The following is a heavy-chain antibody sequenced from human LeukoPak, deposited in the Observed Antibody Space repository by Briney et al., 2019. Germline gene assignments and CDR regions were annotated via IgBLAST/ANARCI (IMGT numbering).Heavy chain of an antibody. CDR1: GFTFSSYW. CDR2: IKQDGSEK. Sequence: GGSLRLACAASGFTFSSYWMSWVRQAPGKGLEWVANIKQDGSEKYYVDSVKGRFTIPRDNAKNSLYLQMNSLRAEDTAVYYCATEGIPAASAFDIWGQGTMVTVST. V-gene: IGHV3-7*01. CDR3: ATEGIPAASAFDI. D-gene: IGHD2-2*01. J-gene: IGHJ3*02.